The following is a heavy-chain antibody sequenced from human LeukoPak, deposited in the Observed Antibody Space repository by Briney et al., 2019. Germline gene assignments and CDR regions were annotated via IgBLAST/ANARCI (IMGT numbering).Heavy chain of an antibody. V-gene: IGHV1-24*01. D-gene: IGHD6-13*01. Sequence: ASVKVSCKVSGYTLTELSMHWVRQAPGKGLEWMGGFDPEDGETIYAQKFQGRVTMTEDTSTDTAYMELSSLRSEDTAVYYCATPRGQQQNEGHFDLWGRGTLVTVSS. J-gene: IGHJ2*01. CDR3: ATPRGQQQNEGHFDL. CDR2: FDPEDGET. CDR1: GYTLTELS.